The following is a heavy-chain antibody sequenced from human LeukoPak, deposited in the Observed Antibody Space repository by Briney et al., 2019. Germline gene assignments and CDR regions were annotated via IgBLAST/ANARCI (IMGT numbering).Heavy chain of an antibody. Sequence: SETLSLTCTVSGYSISSGYYWGWIRQPPGKGLEWIGSMYYSGNTYYNPSLKSRVTISVDTSKNQFSLKLRSVTAADTAVYYCARGDLLLWFGESRTNNWFDPWGQGTLVTVSS. CDR3: ARGDLLLWFGESRTNNWFDP. CDR2: MYYSGNT. CDR1: GYSISSGYY. D-gene: IGHD3-10*01. J-gene: IGHJ5*02. V-gene: IGHV4-38-2*02.